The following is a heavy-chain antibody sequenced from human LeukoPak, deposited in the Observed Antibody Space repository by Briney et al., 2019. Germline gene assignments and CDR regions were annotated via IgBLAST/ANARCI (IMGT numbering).Heavy chain of an antibody. CDR3: ARTRSSGYLTFDY. CDR1: GVILNFNRYW. V-gene: IGHV3-74*03. J-gene: IGHJ4*02. Sequence: GGSLRLSCEASGVILNFNRYWMHWLRPAPGKGLVWGSCIKSYADGSGTTYAAAVKGRFTISSDDARNTVYLQINSLRAEDTAVYYCARTRSSGYLTFDYWGQGILVTVSS. CDR2: IKSYADGSGT. D-gene: IGHD3-22*01.